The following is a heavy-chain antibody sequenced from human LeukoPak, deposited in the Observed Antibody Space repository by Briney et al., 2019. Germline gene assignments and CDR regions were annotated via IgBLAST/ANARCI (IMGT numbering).Heavy chain of an antibody. Sequence: GVSLRLSCAASGFTSSSYSMNWIRQAPGKGLEWVSSISSSSSYIYYADTVKGRFTISRHNAKNSLYLQMNSLRAEDTAVYYCARDTAMALNDYWGQGTLVTVSS. CDR2: ISSSSSYI. V-gene: IGHV3-21*01. CDR1: GFTSSSYS. D-gene: IGHD5-18*01. CDR3: ARDTAMALNDY. J-gene: IGHJ4*02.